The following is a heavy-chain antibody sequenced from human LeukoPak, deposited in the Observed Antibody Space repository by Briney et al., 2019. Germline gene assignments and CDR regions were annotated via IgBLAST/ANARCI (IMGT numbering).Heavy chain of an antibody. V-gene: IGHV3-30*02. CDR1: GFTFSSYG. CDR2: IRYDGSNK. Sequence: PGGSLRLSCAASGFTFSSYGMHWVRQAPGKGLEWVAFIRYDGSNKYYADSVKGRFTISRDNSKNTLYLQMNSLRAEDTAVYYCAITIAAAGTLGYWGQGTLVTVSS. J-gene: IGHJ4*02. CDR3: AITIAAAGTLGY. D-gene: IGHD6-13*01.